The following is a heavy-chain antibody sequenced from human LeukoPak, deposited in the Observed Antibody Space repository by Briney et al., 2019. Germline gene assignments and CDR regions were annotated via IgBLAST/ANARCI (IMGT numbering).Heavy chain of an antibody. CDR1: GFTVSSYA. D-gene: IGHD3-9*01. CDR2: ISGSGGST. V-gene: IGHV3-23*01. J-gene: IGHJ4*02. CDR3: AKVLRYFDWLPGH. Sequence: QPGGSLRLSCAASGFTVSSYAMSWVRQAPGKGREWVSAISGSGGSTYYADSVKGRFTISRDNSKNTLYLQMNSLRAEDTAVYYCAKVLRYFDWLPGHWGQGTLVTVSS.